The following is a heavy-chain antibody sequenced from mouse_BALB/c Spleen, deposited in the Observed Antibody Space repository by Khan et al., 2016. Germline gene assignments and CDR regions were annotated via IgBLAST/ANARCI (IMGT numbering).Heavy chain of an antibody. Sequence: EVQLQESGPDLVKPSQSLSLTCTVTGYSITSGYSWHWIRQFPGNKLEWMGYIHYSGTTNYNPYLKSRISITRDTSKNQFFLQFNSVTTEDTATCYCARWFGAWFAYWGQGTLVTVSA. CDR3: ARWFGAWFAY. CDR2: IHYSGTT. V-gene: IGHV3-1*02. CDR1: GYSITSGYS. D-gene: IGHD2-2*01. J-gene: IGHJ3*01.